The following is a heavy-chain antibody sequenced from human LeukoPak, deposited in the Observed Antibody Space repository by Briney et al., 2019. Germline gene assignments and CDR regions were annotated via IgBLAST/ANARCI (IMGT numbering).Heavy chain of an antibody. J-gene: IGHJ4*02. CDR1: GFIFSNYG. CDR3: ARDRSDYGKNYLDS. D-gene: IGHD4-17*01. V-gene: IGHV3-64*01. CDR2: ISRRGDST. Sequence: PGGSLRLSCTVSGFIFSNYGMHWGRQAPGRGLEYVSAISRRGDSTYYAKSVKGRFATSRDNSKSTLYLQMNSLSIEDTAVYYCARDRSDYGKNYLDSWGQGTLLAVSS.